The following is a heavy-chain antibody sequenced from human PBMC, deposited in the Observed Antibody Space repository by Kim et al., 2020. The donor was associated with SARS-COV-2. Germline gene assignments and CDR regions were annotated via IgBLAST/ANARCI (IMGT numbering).Heavy chain of an antibody. D-gene: IGHD4-4*01. Sequence: GGSLRLSCAASGFTFSSYGMHWVRQAPGKGLEWVAVISYDGSNKYYADSVKGRFTISRDNSKNTLYLQMNSLRAEDTAVYYCAKRLQNQGYYYYYGMDVWGQGTTVTVSS. CDR3: AKRLQNQGYYYYYGMDV. J-gene: IGHJ6*02. CDR2: ISYDGSNK. CDR1: GFTFSSYG. V-gene: IGHV3-30*18.